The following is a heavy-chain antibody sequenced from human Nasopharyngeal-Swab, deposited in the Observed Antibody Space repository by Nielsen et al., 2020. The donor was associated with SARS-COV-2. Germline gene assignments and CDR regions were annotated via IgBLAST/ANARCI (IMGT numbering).Heavy chain of an antibody. D-gene: IGHD3-22*01. CDR1: GYTFTSYA. CDR2: INTNTGNP. V-gene: IGHV7-4-1*02. Sequence: ASVKVSCKASGYTFTSYAMNWLRQAPGQGLEWMGWINTNTGNPTYAQGFTGRFVFSLDTSVSTAYLQISSLKAEDTAVYYCARGDSPDNYYDSSGYAFDIWGQGTMVTVSS. J-gene: IGHJ3*02. CDR3: ARGDSPDNYYDSSGYAFDI.